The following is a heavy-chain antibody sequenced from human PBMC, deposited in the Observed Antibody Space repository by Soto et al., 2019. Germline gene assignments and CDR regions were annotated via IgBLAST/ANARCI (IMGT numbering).Heavy chain of an antibody. J-gene: IGHJ3*02. CDR3: ARGRITIFGVVITGDAFDI. D-gene: IGHD3-3*01. CDR1: AFTFSTYW. CDR2: IKQDGSEK. V-gene: IGHV3-7*03. Sequence: GGSLRLSCAASAFTFSTYWMSWVRQAPGKGLEWVANIKQDGSEKYYVDSVKGRFTISRDNAKNSLYLQMNSLRAEDTAVYYCARGRITIFGVVITGDAFDIWGQGTMVTVSS.